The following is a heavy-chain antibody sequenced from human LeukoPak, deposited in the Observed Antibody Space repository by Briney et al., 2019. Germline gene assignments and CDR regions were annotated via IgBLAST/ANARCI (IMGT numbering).Heavy chain of an antibody. CDR3: ARGQGNGDLDY. D-gene: IGHD4-17*01. Sequence: GGSLRLSCAASGFTFSSYAMSWVRQAPGKGLEWVALISYDGSTKYYADSVKGRFTISRDNSKNTLYLQMNSLRGEDTAVYYCARGQGNGDLDYWGQGTLVTVSS. CDR1: GFTFSSYA. J-gene: IGHJ4*02. V-gene: IGHV3-30*04. CDR2: ISYDGSTK.